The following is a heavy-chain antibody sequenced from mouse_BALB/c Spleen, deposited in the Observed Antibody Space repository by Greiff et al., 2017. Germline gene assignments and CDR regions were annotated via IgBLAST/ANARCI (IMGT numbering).Heavy chain of an antibody. CDR3: VRHEGGSEGYFDV. CDR1: GFTFNTYA. Sequence: EVMLVESGGGLVQPKGSLKLSCAASGFTFNTYAMNWVRQAPGKGLEWVARIRSKSNNYATYYADSVKDRFTISRDDSQSMLYLQMNNLKTEDTAMYYCVRHEGGSEGYFDVWGAGTTVTVSS. D-gene: IGHD1-1*01. CDR2: IRSKSNNYAT. V-gene: IGHV10-1*02. J-gene: IGHJ1*01.